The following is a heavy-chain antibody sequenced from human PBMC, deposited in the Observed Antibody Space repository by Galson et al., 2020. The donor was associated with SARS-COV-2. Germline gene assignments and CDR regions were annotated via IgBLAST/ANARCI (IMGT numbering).Heavy chain of an antibody. CDR2: ARNKANGYTT. V-gene: IGHV3-72*01. Sequence: QLGESLKISCAASGFTFSDHYMDWVRQAPGKGLEWVARARNKANGYTTHYGASVAGRFSISRDDSKNSVYLQMNSLKTEDTAIYFCARIMVRGVTHYYGVDVWGQGTTVTVSS. J-gene: IGHJ6*02. CDR3: ARIMVRGVTHYYGVDV. CDR1: GFTFSDHY. D-gene: IGHD3-10*01.